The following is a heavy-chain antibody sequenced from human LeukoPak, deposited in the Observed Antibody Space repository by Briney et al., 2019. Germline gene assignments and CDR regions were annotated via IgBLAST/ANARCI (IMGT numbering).Heavy chain of an antibody. Sequence: PGGSLRLSCAASGFTFSNYAMNWVRQAPGKGLEWVSYISSSGSTIYYADSVKGRFTISRDNAKNSLYLQMNSLRAEDTAVYYCARGSSSWYTLWGQGTLVTVSS. CDR2: ISSSGSTI. V-gene: IGHV3-48*03. CDR1: GFTFSNYA. CDR3: ARGSSSWYTL. D-gene: IGHD6-13*01. J-gene: IGHJ4*02.